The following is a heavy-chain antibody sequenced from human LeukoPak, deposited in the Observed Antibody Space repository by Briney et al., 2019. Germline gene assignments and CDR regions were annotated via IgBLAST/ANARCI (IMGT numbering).Heavy chain of an antibody. D-gene: IGHD4-17*01. CDR2: IRYAGSNK. CDR1: GFTFSSYG. CDR3: ASKTTVTPGAFDI. V-gene: IGHV3-30*02. Sequence: QSGGSLRLSCAASGFTFSSYGMHWVRQAPGKGLEWVAFIRYAGSNKYYADSVKGRFTISRDNSKNTLYLQMNSLRAEDTAVYYCASKTTVTPGAFDIWGQGTMVTVSS. J-gene: IGHJ3*02.